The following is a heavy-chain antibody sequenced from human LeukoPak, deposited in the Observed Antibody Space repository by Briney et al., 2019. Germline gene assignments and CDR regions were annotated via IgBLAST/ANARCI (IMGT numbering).Heavy chain of an antibody. J-gene: IGHJ3*02. CDR3: AKGGHSSGWYRNAFDI. CDR1: GFTFSSYA. V-gene: IGHV3-23*01. D-gene: IGHD6-19*01. Sequence: GGSLRLSCAASGFTFSSYAKSWVRQAPGKGLEWVSAISGSGGSTYYADSVKGRFTISRDNSKNTLYLQMNSLRAEDTAVYYCAKGGHSSGWYRNAFDIWGQGTMVTVSS. CDR2: ISGSGGST.